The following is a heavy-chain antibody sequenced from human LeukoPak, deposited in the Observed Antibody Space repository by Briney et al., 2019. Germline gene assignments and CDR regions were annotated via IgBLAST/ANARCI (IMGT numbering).Heavy chain of an antibody. Sequence: ASVKVSCKASGYTFTGYGISWVRQAPGQGLEWMGWMNPNSGNTGYAQKFQGRVTMTRNTSISTAYMELSSLRSEDTAVYYCASDLIPLDVWGQGTTVTVSS. CDR1: GYTFTGYG. CDR3: ASDLIPLDV. J-gene: IGHJ6*02. V-gene: IGHV1-8*02. D-gene: IGHD2-8*01. CDR2: MNPNSGNT.